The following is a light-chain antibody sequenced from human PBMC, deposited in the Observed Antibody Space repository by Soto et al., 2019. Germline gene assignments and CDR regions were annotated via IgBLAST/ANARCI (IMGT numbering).Light chain of an antibody. V-gene: IGLV3-21*04. Sequence: SYELTQPPSVSVAPERTARLTCGGDNIGSKRVHWYRQKPGQAPVLVIYYDSDRPSGIPERFSGSNSGNTATLTINRVEAGDEADYYCQVWDITTDHYVFGTGTKLAVL. J-gene: IGLJ1*01. CDR3: QVWDITTDHYV. CDR2: YDS. CDR1: NIGSKR.